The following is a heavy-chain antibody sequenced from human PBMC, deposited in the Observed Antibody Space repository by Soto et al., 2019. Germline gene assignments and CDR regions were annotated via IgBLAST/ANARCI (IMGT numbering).Heavy chain of an antibody. Sequence: GASVKVSCKASGGTFSSYAISWVRQAPGQGLEWMGGIIPIFGTANYAQKFQGRVTITADESTSTAYMELSSLRSEDTAVYYCARSHSSQRYCTNGVCLAPGYWGQGTLVTVSS. CDR3: ARSHSSQRYCTNGVCLAPGY. CDR1: GGTFSSYA. CDR2: IIPIFGTA. D-gene: IGHD2-8*01. V-gene: IGHV1-69*13. J-gene: IGHJ4*02.